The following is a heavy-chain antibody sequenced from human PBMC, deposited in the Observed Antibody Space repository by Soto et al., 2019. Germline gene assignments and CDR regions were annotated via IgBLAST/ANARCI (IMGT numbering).Heavy chain of an antibody. CDR3: AKVLIPSREGFFDY. CDR1: GFTFSSYG. D-gene: IGHD2-2*01. CDR2: ISYDGSNK. V-gene: IGHV3-30*18. J-gene: IGHJ4*02. Sequence: QVQLVESGGGVVQPGRSLRLSCAASGFTFSSYGMHWVRQAPGKGLEWVVVISYDGSNKYYADSVKGRFTISRDNSKNTLYLQMNSLRAEDTAVYYCAKVLIPSREGFFDYWGQGTLVTVSS.